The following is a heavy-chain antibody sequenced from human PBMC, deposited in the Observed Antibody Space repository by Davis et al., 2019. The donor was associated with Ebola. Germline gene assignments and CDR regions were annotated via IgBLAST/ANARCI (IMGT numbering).Heavy chain of an antibody. CDR3: ARDRQPRTSWFDP. D-gene: IGHD3-3*01. Sequence: GESLKISCVASGFTFGNYWMNWVRQAPGKGLEWVANIRGDGSEQSYVDSVKGRFTISRDNARNSLFLQMNSLRAEDTAVYYCARDRQPRTSWFDPWGQGTLVTVSS. J-gene: IGHJ5*02. CDR2: IRGDGSEQ. V-gene: IGHV3-7*03. CDR1: GFTFGNYW.